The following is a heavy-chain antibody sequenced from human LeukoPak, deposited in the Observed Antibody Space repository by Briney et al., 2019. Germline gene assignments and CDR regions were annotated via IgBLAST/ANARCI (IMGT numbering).Heavy chain of an antibody. J-gene: IGHJ5*02. V-gene: IGHV1-46*01. CDR2: INPSGGST. CDR3: ARDLFSRVTTNWFDP. D-gene: IGHD4-17*01. Sequence: ASVKVSCKASGYTFTSYYMHWVRQAPGQGLEWMGIINPSGGSTSYAQKFQGRVTMTRDTSTSTVYMELSSLRSEDTAVYYCARDLFSRVTTNWFDPRGQGTLVTVSS. CDR1: GYTFTSYY.